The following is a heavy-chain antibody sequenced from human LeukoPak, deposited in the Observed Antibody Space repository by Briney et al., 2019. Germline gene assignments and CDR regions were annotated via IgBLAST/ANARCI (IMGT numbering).Heavy chain of an antibody. CDR1: GGSISSSDYY. V-gene: IGHV4-39*07. Sequence: SETLSLTCTVSGGSISSSDYYWAWIRQPPGKQLEWIGSIFYTGTTYYSPSLKSRVTISIDTSKNQFSLKLDSVTAADTAVYYCARHRGSGSYNWFDPWGQGTLVTVSS. D-gene: IGHD3-10*01. CDR3: ARHRGSGSYNWFDP. J-gene: IGHJ5*02. CDR2: IFYTGTT.